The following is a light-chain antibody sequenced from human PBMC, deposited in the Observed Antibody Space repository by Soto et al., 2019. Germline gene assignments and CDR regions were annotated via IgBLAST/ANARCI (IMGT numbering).Light chain of an antibody. Sequence: AIRMTQSPSSFAASTGDRVNITCRASQGISSYLAWYQQKPGKAPKLLIYAASTLQSGVPSRFSGSGSGTDFTLTISCLQSEDFATYYGQQYYSYPYTFGQGTKLEIK. CDR1: QGISSY. CDR2: AAS. J-gene: IGKJ2*01. V-gene: IGKV1-8*01. CDR3: QQYYSYPYT.